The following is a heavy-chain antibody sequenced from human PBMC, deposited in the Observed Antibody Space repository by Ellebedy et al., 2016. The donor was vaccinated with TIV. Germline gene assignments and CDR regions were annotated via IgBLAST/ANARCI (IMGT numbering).Heavy chain of an antibody. Sequence: GESLKISCAASGFTFSNFDMDWVRQAPGKGLEWVAVISHDGSLKFYADSVKGRFSISRDNSKNTLYLQMNSLRAEDTGIYYCAREAVTRNYYYGMDVWGQGTTVTVFS. CDR3: AREAVTRNYYYGMDV. CDR2: ISHDGSLK. V-gene: IGHV3-30*03. CDR1: GFTFSNFD. J-gene: IGHJ6*02. D-gene: IGHD4-17*01.